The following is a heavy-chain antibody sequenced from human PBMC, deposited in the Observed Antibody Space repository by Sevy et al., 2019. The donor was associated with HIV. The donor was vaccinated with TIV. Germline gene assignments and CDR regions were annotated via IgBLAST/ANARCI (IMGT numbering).Heavy chain of an antibody. V-gene: IGHV1-2*02. CDR3: ARAVKYYDILTGWMVYYFDY. CDR1: GYTFTGYY. D-gene: IGHD3-9*01. Sequence: ASVKVSCKASGYTFTGYYMHWVRQAPGQGLEWMGWINPNSGGTNYAQKFQGRVTMTRDTSISTAYMELSRLRSDDTAVYYCARAVKYYDILTGWMVYYFDYWGQGTLVTVSS. CDR2: INPNSGGT. J-gene: IGHJ4*02.